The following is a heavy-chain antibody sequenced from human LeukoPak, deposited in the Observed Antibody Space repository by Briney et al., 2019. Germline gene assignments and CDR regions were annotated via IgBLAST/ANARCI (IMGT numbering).Heavy chain of an antibody. Sequence: SETLSLTCTVSGGSIRSHSWVWIRQPPGKALEWVGYFANSGSADYNPSLKSRVTISVDTSKSQISLKLTSATAADTAVYYCAREKMYFYDSTGYSVFDYWGQGTLVTVSS. J-gene: IGHJ4*02. D-gene: IGHD3-22*01. CDR1: GGSIRSHS. CDR2: FANSGSA. V-gene: IGHV4-59*11. CDR3: AREKMYFYDSTGYSVFDY.